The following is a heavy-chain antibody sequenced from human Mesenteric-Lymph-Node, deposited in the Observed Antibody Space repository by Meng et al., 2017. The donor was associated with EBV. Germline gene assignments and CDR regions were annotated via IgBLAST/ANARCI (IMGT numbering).Heavy chain of an antibody. Sequence: VQVLHEGDELKAAGSLVKVSCNTSFYSVAAESIHWVEQVPGQGLERMGPIDSLSGGSNYAQNLQGRVTMTRETSINTDYMELSSLTYDDTAVDSCARGENGYDYAFQHWGQGTLVTVSS. CDR3: ARGENGYDYAFQH. D-gene: IGHD5-12*01. J-gene: IGHJ4*02. V-gene: IGHV1-2*06. CDR1: FYSVAAES. CDR2: IDSLSGGS.